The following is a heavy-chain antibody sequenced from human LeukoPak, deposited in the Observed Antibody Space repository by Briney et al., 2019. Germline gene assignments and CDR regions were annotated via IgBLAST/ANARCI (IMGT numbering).Heavy chain of an antibody. V-gene: IGHV1-46*01. Sequence: GASVKVSCKASGYTFTSYYMHWVRQAPGQGLEWMGIINPSGGSTSYAQKFQGRVTMTRDTSTSTVYMELSSLRSEDTAVYYCVRGYQPRYCSGGSCRISAEYFQHWGQGTLVTVSS. J-gene: IGHJ1*01. CDR3: VRGYQPRYCSGGSCRISAEYFQH. D-gene: IGHD2-15*01. CDR1: GYTFTSYY. CDR2: INPSGGST.